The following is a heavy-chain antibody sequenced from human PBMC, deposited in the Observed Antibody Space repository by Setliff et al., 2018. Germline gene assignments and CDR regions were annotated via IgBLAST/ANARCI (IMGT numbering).Heavy chain of an antibody. CDR1: GFTFSRYA. CDR2: IYSGGST. J-gene: IGHJ6*03. V-gene: IGHV3-66*01. D-gene: IGHD3-3*01. Sequence: GGSLRLSCAASGFTFSRYALHWVRQAPGKGLEWVSVIYSGGSTYYADSVKGRFTISRDNSKNTLYLQMNSLRAEDTAVYYCARGPTIFGAIYYMDVWGKGTTVTVSS. CDR3: ARGPTIFGAIYYMDV.